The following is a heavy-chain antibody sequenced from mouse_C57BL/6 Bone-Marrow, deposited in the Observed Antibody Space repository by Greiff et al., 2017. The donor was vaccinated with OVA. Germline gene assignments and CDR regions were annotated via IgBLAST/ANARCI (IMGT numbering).Heavy chain of an antibody. J-gene: IGHJ1*03. CDR2: IYPGNSDT. Sequence: EVQLQQSGTVLARPGASVKMSCKTSGYTFTSYWMHWVKQRPGQGLEWIGAIYPGNSDTSYNQKFKGKAKLTAVTSASTAYMELSSLTNEDSAVYYCTRFITTVVRYFDVWGTGTTVTVSS. CDR3: TRFITTVVRYFDV. V-gene: IGHV1-5*01. CDR1: GYTFTSYW. D-gene: IGHD1-1*01.